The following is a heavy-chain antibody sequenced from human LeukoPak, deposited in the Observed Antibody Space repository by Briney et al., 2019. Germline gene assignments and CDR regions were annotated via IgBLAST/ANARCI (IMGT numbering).Heavy chain of an antibody. D-gene: IGHD3-10*01. J-gene: IGHJ4*02. CDR2: IYYSGST. CDR1: GGSISSGGYY. CDR3: ASHYYGSGSYSDY. Sequence: SETLPLTCTVSGGSISSGGYYWSWIRQHPGKGLEWIGYIYYSGSTYYNPSLKSRVTISVDTSKNQFSLKLSSVTAADTAVYYCASHYYGSGSYSDYWGQGTLVTVSS. V-gene: IGHV4-31*03.